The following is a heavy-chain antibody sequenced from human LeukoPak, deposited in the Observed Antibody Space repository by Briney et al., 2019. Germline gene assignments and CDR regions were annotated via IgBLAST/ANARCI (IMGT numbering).Heavy chain of an antibody. V-gene: IGHV1-18*01. CDR2: ISAYNGNT. D-gene: IGHD6-19*01. Sequence: RASVKVSCKASGHTFTSYAITWARRAPGQGLEGMGWISAYNGNTNYAQKLQGRVTMTTDTSTSKAYMELRSLRSDDTALYYCARFGLGKHIEVAGIPFDIWGQGTMVTVSS. CDR1: GHTFTSYA. J-gene: IGHJ3*02. CDR3: ARFGLGKHIEVAGIPFDI.